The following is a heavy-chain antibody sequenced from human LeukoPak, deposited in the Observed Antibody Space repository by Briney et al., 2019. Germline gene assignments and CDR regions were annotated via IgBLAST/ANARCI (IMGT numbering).Heavy chain of an antibody. J-gene: IGHJ4*02. Sequence: GGSLRLSCSASGFTFSSYAVHWVRQAPGKGLEYVSAISSNGGSTYYADSVKGRFTISRDNSKNTLYLQMSSLRAEDTAVYYCVKSHSSSWADFDYWGQGTLVTVSS. CDR3: VKSHSSSWADFDY. CDR2: ISSNGGST. V-gene: IGHV3-64D*06. D-gene: IGHD6-13*01. CDR1: GFTFSSYA.